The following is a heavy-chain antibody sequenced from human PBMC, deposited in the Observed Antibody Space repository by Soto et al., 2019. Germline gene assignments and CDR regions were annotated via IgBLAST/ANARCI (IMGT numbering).Heavy chain of an antibody. Sequence: QITLKESGPTLVKPTQTLTLTCTFSGFSLSTSGVGVGWIRQPPGKALEWLALIYWDDDKRYSPSLKSRLTITKDTSKNQVVLTMTNMDPVDTATDYCAHRLGVVVVAATLDYYFDYWGQGTLVTVSS. V-gene: IGHV2-5*02. D-gene: IGHD2-15*01. CDR2: IYWDDDK. J-gene: IGHJ4*02. CDR1: GFSLSTSGVG. CDR3: AHRLGVVVVAATLDYYFDY.